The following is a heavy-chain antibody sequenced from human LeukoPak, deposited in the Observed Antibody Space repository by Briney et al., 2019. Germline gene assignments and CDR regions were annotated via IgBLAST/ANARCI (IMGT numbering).Heavy chain of an antibody. CDR2: IYYTGST. J-gene: IGHJ4*02. CDR3: ASVRD. Sequence: PSETLSLTCTVSGGSITNYYWTWIRQPPGKGLEWIGNIYYTGSTNYNPSLKSRVTISVDTSKNQFSLKLSSVTAADTAVYYCASVRDWGQGTLVTVSS. V-gene: IGHV4-59*12. CDR1: GGSITNYY.